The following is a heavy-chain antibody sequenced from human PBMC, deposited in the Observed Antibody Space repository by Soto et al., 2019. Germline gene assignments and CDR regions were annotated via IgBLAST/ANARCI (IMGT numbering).Heavy chain of an antibody. Sequence: GGSLRLSCAASGFTFSSYGMHWVRQAPGKGLEWVAVISYDGSDKYYADSVKGRFTISRDNSKNTLYLQMNSLRAEDTAVYYCAKVGEMVYAYYYYGMDVWGQGTTVTVSS. CDR3: AKVGEMVYAYYYYGMDV. D-gene: IGHD2-8*01. CDR1: GFTFSSYG. CDR2: ISYDGSDK. J-gene: IGHJ6*02. V-gene: IGHV3-30*18.